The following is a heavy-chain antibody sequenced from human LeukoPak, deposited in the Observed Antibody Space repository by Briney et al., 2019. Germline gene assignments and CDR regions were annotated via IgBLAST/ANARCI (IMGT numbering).Heavy chain of an antibody. CDR3: ARHVSSGYYLDAFDI. D-gene: IGHD3-22*01. J-gene: IGHJ3*02. CDR1: GGSISSSSYY. V-gene: IGHV4-39*01. CDR2: IYYSGST. Sequence: SETLSLTSTVSGGSISSSSYYWGWIRQPPGKGLEWIGSIYYSGSTYYNPSLRSRVTISVDTSKNQFSLKLSSVTAADTAVYYCARHVSSGYYLDAFDIWGQGTMVTVSS.